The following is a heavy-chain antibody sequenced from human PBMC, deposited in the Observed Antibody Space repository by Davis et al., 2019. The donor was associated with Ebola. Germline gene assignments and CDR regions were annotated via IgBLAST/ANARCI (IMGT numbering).Heavy chain of an antibody. CDR3: ARAYSSGWLSVDF. J-gene: IGHJ4*02. Sequence: GGSLRLSCAASGFTFSSYSMNWVRQAPGKGLEWVSSISSSSSYIYYADSVKGRFTISRDNAKNSLYLQMNSLRAEDTAVYYCARAYSSGWLSVDFWGQGTLVTVSS. CDR2: ISSSSSYI. V-gene: IGHV3-21*01. CDR1: GFTFSSYS. D-gene: IGHD6-19*01.